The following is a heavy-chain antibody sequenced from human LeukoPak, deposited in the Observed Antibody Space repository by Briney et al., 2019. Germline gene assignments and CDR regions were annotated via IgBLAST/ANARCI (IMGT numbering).Heavy chain of an antibody. J-gene: IGHJ3*02. CDR2: IYTTGST. CDR3: ARFGGPHAFDI. V-gene: IGHV4-4*07. Sequence: PSETLSLTCIVSGDSINSYYWNWIRQPAGKGLEWIGRIYTTGSTNYNPSLKSRVTMSVDTSKNQFSLKLSSVTAADTAVYYCARFGGPHAFDIWGQGTMVTVSS. CDR1: GDSINSYY. D-gene: IGHD3-3*01.